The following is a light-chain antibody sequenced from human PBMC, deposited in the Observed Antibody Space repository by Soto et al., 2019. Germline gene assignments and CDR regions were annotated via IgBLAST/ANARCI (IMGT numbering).Light chain of an antibody. Sequence: DIQMTQSPSSLSASVGGGVTITCRASQRISTYLNWYRQKPGQAPQVLIHAASVLQGGVSSRFSGSGSGTDFTLTISSLQPEDFATYYCQQCYCYPHTFGQGTKVDIK. CDR1: QRISTY. V-gene: IGKV1-39*01. J-gene: IGKJ2*01. CDR2: AAS. CDR3: QQCYCYPHT.